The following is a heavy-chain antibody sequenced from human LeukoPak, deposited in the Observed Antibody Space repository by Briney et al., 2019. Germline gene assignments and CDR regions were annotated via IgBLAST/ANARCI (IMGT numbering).Heavy chain of an antibody. D-gene: IGHD1-1*01. CDR2: IYYSGST. Sequence: SETLSLTCTVSGGSISSYYWSWIRQPPGKGLEWIGYIYYSGSTNYNPSLKSRVTISVDTSKNQFSLKLSSVTVADTAVYYCAREARSGDDYWGQGTLVTVSS. J-gene: IGHJ4*02. V-gene: IGHV4-59*12. CDR1: GGSISSYY. CDR3: AREARSGDDY.